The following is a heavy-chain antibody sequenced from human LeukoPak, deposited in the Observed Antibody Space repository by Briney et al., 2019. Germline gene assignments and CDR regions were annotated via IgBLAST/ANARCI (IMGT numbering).Heavy chain of an antibody. CDR1: GFTFSSYG. CDR3: ANAGSSWYHPAEYFQH. J-gene: IGHJ1*01. Sequence: GGSLILSCAASGFTFSSYGMHWVRQAPGKGLEWVAVISYDGSNKYYADSVKGRFTISRDNSKNTLYLQMNSLRAEDTAVYYCANAGSSWYHPAEYFQHWGQGTLVTVSS. CDR2: ISYDGSNK. V-gene: IGHV3-30*18. D-gene: IGHD6-13*01.